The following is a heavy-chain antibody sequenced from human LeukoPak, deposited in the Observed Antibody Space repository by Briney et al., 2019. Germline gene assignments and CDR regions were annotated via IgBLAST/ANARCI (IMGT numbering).Heavy chain of an antibody. J-gene: IGHJ4*02. CDR3: ARDQGGSGGIQLWFDY. Sequence: GGSLRLSCAAPEFSVGSNYMTWVRQAPGKGLEWVSLIYSGGSTYYADSVKGRFTISRDNSKNTLYLQMNSLRAEDTAVYYCARDQGGSGGIQLWFDYWGQGTLVTVSS. CDR1: EFSVGSNY. CDR2: IYSGGST. V-gene: IGHV3-66*01. D-gene: IGHD5-18*01.